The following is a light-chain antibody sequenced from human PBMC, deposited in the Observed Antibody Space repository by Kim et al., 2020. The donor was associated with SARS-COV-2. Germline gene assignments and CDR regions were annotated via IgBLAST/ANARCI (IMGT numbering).Light chain of an antibody. CDR2: GAS. CDR1: QTVSSNY. V-gene: IGKV3-20*01. J-gene: IGKJ1*01. Sequence: PGDTSTLACRADQTVSSNYLALFQQKPGQAPRLLVYGASSRATGIPARFSGSGSGTDFTLTISRLEPEDFAVYYCQQYGNSPPWTFGQGTKVDIK. CDR3: QQYGNSPPWT.